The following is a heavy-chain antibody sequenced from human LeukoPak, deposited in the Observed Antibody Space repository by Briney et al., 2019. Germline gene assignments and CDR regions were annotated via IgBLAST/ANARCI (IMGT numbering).Heavy chain of an antibody. D-gene: IGHD4-17*01. CDR2: ISYDGSNK. CDR3: ARDKGYGDYGGPYYFDY. V-gene: IGHV3-30-3*01. Sequence: GRSLRLSCAASGFTFSSYTIHWVRQAPGKGLEWVAVISYDGSNKYYADSVKGRFTISRDNSKNTLYLQMNSLRAEDTAVYYCARDKGYGDYGGPYYFDYWGQGTLVTVSS. CDR1: GFTFSSYT. J-gene: IGHJ4*02.